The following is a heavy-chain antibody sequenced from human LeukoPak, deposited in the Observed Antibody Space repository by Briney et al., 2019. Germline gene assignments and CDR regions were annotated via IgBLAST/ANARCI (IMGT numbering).Heavy chain of an antibody. Sequence: PGRSLRLSCSASGFSFGDFGMHWVRQAPGKGLEWVALIWHDGSSKYSGDSVKGRFTISRDNSKSTLYLQINTLRAEDTAVYYCARDSWAMDSWGQGTLVTVSS. D-gene: IGHD7-27*01. CDR2: IWHDGSSK. J-gene: IGHJ4*02. CDR3: ARDSWAMDS. V-gene: IGHV3-33*01. CDR1: GFSFGDFG.